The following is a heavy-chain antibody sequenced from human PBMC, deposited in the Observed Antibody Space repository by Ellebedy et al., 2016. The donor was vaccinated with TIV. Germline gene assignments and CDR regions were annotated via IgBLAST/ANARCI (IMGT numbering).Heavy chain of an antibody. CDR2: ISPADSHL. V-gene: IGHV5-51*01. Sequence: PGGSLRLSCKGFGYSFTNYWIVWVRQMPGKGLEWMGVISPADSHLRSSPSFQGQVTISADKSISTAYLQWSSLKASDTAMYYCVKHDGSSSFDYWGQGTLVTVSS. CDR3: VKHDGSSSFDY. CDR1: GYSFTNYW. D-gene: IGHD2-2*01. J-gene: IGHJ4*02.